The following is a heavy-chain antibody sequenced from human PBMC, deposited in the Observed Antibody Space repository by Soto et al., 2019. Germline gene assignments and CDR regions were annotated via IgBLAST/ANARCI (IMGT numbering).Heavy chain of an antibody. D-gene: IGHD2-2*01. CDR2: ISSSSSYI. V-gene: IGHV3-21*01. J-gene: IGHJ4*02. CDR1: GFTFSSYS. Sequence: GGSLRLSCAASGFTFSSYSMNWVRQAPGKGLEWVSSISSSSSYIYYADSVKGRFTISRDNAKNSLYLQMNSLRAEDTAVYYCARGRGDIVVVPAAPLGYWGQGTLVTVSS. CDR3: ARGRGDIVVVPAAPLGY.